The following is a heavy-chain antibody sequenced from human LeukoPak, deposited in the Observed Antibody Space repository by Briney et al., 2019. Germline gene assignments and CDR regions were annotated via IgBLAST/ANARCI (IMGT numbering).Heavy chain of an antibody. D-gene: IGHD3-10*01. CDR2: ISWNSGSI. CDR1: GFTFDDYA. Sequence: PGRSLRLSCAASGFTFDDYAMHWVRQAPGKGLEWVSGISWNSGSIGYADSVKGRFTISRDNAKNSLYLQMNSLRAEDTALHYCAKDKGPMGYYGSGSYYKAASSGPFDIWGQGTMVTVSS. CDR3: AKDKGPMGYYGSGSYYKAASSGPFDI. V-gene: IGHV3-9*01. J-gene: IGHJ3*02.